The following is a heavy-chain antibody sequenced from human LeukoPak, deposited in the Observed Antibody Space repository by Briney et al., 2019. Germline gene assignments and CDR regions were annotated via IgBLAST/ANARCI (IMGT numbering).Heavy chain of an antibody. CDR3: ARGNSITMIRDGRYYYYYYMDV. J-gene: IGHJ6*03. CDR2: IIPIFGTA. CDR1: GGTFSSYA. Sequence: SVKVSCKASGGTFSSYAISWVRQAPGQGLEWMGGIIPIFGTANYAQKFQGRVTITTDESTSTAYMYLNTLRSADTDVYYCARGNSITMIRDGRYYYYYYMDVWGKGTTVTVSS. V-gene: IGHV1-69*05. D-gene: IGHD3-10*01.